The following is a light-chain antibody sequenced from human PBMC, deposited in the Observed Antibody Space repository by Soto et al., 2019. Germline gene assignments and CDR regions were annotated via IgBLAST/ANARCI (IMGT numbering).Light chain of an antibody. CDR3: QQYNSYSPLT. CDR2: MAS. CDR1: QSISSW. J-gene: IGKJ4*01. V-gene: IGKV1-5*03. Sequence: DIQMTQSPSTLSASVGDRVTITCRASQSISSWLAGYQQKPGKAPNLLIYMASSLEGGVPSRFSGSGSGTEFTLTISSLQPDDFATYYCQQYNSYSPLTVGGGTKVEIK.